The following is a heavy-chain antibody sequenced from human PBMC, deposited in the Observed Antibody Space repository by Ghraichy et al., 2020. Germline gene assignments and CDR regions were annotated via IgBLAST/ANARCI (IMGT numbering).Heavy chain of an antibody. CDR2: IYYSGNT. V-gene: IGHV4-39*01. D-gene: IGHD3-10*01. CDR1: GGSIRSSTYY. CDR3: TRGRRRGYYQYEMDV. Sequence: SETLSLTCTVSGGSIRSSTYYWGWIRQSPGKGLEWIGSIYYSGNTYYNPSLKSRVTISVDTSSNQFSLWLSSVTAADTAVYNCTRGRRRGYYQYEMDVWGQGTTVTVSS. J-gene: IGHJ6*02.